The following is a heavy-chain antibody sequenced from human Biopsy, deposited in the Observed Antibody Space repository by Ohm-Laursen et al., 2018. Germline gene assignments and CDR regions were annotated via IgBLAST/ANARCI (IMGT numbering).Heavy chain of an antibody. J-gene: IGHJ6*02. CDR1: GYTFTAFS. D-gene: IGHD3-9*01. CDR2: INPNSGNA. V-gene: IGHV1-2*02. CDR3: ARVPAYPSIDGYYGLDL. Sequence: GSSVKVSCKPSGYTFTAFSVHWLRQAPGHGLEWMGWINPNSGNANYAQSFQSRLTVTRDTSISTAYMELTSLTFDDTAIYYCARVPAYPSIDGYYGLDLWGQGTTVIVSS.